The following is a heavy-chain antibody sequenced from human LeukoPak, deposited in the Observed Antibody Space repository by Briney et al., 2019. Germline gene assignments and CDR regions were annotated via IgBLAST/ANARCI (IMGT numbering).Heavy chain of an antibody. CDR2: INSDGSST. Sequence: GGSLRLSCAASGFTFSSYWMHWVRQAPGKGLVWVSRINSDGSSTSYADSVKGRFTISRDNAKNTLYLQMSSLRAEDTAVYYCARDKSPYYYGSGSYHSFDYWGQGTLVTVSS. D-gene: IGHD3-10*01. CDR3: ARDKSPYYYGSGSYHSFDY. V-gene: IGHV3-74*01. CDR1: GFTFSSYW. J-gene: IGHJ4*02.